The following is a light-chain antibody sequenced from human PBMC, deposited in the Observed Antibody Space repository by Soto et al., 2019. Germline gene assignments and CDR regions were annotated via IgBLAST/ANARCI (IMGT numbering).Light chain of an antibody. CDR1: QSLSSS. Sequence: EIVMTQSPDTLSVSPGERATLSCRASQSLSSSLAWYQQKPGQAPRLLIYDASKRATGIPARFSGSGSGTEFTLTISSLQSEDFAVYYCQQYNNWPRTFGQGTKVDIK. CDR3: QQYNNWPRT. CDR2: DAS. V-gene: IGKV3-15*01. J-gene: IGKJ1*01.